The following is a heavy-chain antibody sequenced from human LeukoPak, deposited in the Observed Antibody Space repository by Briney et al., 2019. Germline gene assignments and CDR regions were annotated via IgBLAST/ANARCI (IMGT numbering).Heavy chain of an antibody. Sequence: SETLSLTCTVSGGSLSTYYWSWIRQPPGKGLEWIGYIYNSGSTNYSPSLRSRVTISVDTSKNQFSLKLSSVTAADTAVYYCARGYGSGSLWYFDLWGRGTLVTVSS. CDR2: IYNSGST. J-gene: IGHJ2*01. CDR1: GGSLSTYY. D-gene: IGHD3-10*01. CDR3: ARGYGSGSLWYFDL. V-gene: IGHV4-59*08.